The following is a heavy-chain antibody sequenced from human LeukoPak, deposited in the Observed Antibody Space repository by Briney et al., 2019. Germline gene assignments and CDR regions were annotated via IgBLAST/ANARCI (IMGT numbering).Heavy chain of an antibody. CDR2: ISGSGDST. D-gene: IGHD2-21*01. V-gene: IGHV3-23*01. CDR3: ARSSGLGYYCSGDFCYRSLTD. Sequence: GGSLRLSCAASGFIFSSYAMGWVRQAPGKGLKWVSVISGSGDSTCYADSAKGRFTISRDNSKNTLYLQVKSLRAEDTAVYYCARSSGLGYYCSGDFCYRSLTDWGQGTLVTVSS. CDR1: GFIFSSYA. J-gene: IGHJ4*02.